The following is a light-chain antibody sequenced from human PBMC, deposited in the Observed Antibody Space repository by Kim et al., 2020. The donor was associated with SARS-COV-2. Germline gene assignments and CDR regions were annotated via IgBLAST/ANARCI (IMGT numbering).Light chain of an antibody. CDR3: SAWDSSLGGWV. J-gene: IGLJ3*02. CDR1: SNNVGFQG. V-gene: IGLV10-54*01. CDR2: RNN. Sequence: RSATLTCTGNSNNVGFQGATWRRQYQGHPPKFLSYRNNDRPSGISERISASRSGNTASLTITGLQPEDEADYYCSAWDSSLGGWVFGGGTQLTVL.